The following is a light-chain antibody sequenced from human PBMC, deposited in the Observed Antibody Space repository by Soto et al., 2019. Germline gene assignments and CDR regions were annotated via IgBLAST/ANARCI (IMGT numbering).Light chain of an antibody. V-gene: IGKV3-11*01. J-gene: IGKJ4*01. CDR1: QSVSSY. Sequence: EIVLTQSPTTLSLSPGERATLSCRASQSVSSYFAWYQQKPGQAPRLLIYDASTRAAGIPARFSGSGSGTIFIRTISGLDLGCFAVNYCRGRGDCPLTCGGETRG. CDR3: RGRGDCPLT. CDR2: DAS.